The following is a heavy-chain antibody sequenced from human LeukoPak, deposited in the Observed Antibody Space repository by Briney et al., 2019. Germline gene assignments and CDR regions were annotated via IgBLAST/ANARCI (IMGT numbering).Heavy chain of an antibody. J-gene: IGHJ5*02. CDR3: AKSVLEWLLNWFDP. D-gene: IGHD3-3*01. Sequence: GGSLRLSCAASGFTFSSYAMSWVRQAPGKGLEWVSAISGSGGSTYYADSVKGRFTISRDNSKNTLYLQMNSLRAEDTAVYCCAKSVLEWLLNWFDPWGQGTLVTVSS. V-gene: IGHV3-23*01. CDR1: GFTFSSYA. CDR2: ISGSGGST.